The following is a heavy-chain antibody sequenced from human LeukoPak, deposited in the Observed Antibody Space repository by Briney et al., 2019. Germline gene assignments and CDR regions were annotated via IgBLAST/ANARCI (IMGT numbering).Heavy chain of an antibody. J-gene: IGHJ4*02. CDR1: GSPFISTN. V-gene: IGHV1-46*01. CDR3: ARGRLSTVVSPLWD. Sequence: ASVKVSCKAFGSPFISTNINWGRQPPEQGFKWRGIINPSGGSTSYAQKFQGRVTMTRDTSTSTVYMELSSLRSEDTAVYYCARGRLSTVVSPLWDWGQGTLVTVSS. D-gene: IGHD4-23*01. CDR2: INPSGGST.